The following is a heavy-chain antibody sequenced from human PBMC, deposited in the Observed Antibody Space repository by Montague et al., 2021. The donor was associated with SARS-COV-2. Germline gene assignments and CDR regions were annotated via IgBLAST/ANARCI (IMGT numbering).Heavy chain of an antibody. V-gene: IGHV4-31*03. D-gene: IGHD2-21*01. CDR1: GGSISSGGYY. CDR2: IYHTGST. CDR3: ARDRGWGSRGAGYIDL. Sequence: TLSLTCTVSGGSISSGGYYWSWIRQHPGKGLGWIGYIYHTGSTYYNPSLQSRLRTSVDTSKNEFSLTLTSVTAADTAIYYCARDRGWGSRGAGYIDLWGRGTLVTVSS. J-gene: IGHJ2*01.